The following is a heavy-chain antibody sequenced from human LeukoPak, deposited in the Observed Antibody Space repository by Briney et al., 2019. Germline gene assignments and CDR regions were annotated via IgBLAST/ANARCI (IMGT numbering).Heavy chain of an antibody. V-gene: IGHV3-7*01. CDR3: ARAYSSSWYDAFDL. J-gene: IGHJ3*01. D-gene: IGHD6-13*01. CDR2: IKQDGSEK. CDR1: GFTFSDYW. Sequence: GGSLRLSCAASGFTFSDYWMSWVRQAPGKGLEWVANIKQDGSEKNYVDSVKGRFTISRDNAKNSLYLQMNSLRAEDTAVYYCARAYSSSWYDAFDLWGQGTMVTVSS.